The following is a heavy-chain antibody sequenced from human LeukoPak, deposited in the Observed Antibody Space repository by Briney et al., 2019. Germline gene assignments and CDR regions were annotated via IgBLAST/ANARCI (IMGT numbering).Heavy chain of an antibody. D-gene: IGHD2-21*01. J-gene: IGHJ4*02. CDR1: GYSISSGYY. V-gene: IGHV4-38-2*02. CDR3: ARGVVIAPQTFDY. Sequence: NPSETLSLTCTVSGYSISSGYYWGWIRQPPGKGLEWIGSIYHSGSTYYNLSLKSRVTISVDTSKNQFSLKLSSVTAADTAVYYCARGVVIAPQTFDYWGQGTLVTVSS. CDR2: IYHSGST.